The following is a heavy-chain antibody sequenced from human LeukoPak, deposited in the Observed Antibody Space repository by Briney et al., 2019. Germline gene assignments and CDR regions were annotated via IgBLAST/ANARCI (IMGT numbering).Heavy chain of an antibody. D-gene: IGHD1-26*01. Sequence: LPGGSLRLSCAASGFTFSSYAMSWVRQAPGKGLEWVSAISGSGGSTYYADSVKGRFTISRDNSKNTLYLQMNSLRAEDTAVYYCAKHGGVGATPRAQYYFDYWGQGTLVTVSS. CDR3: AKHGGVGATPRAQYYFDY. CDR2: ISGSGGST. V-gene: IGHV3-23*01. J-gene: IGHJ4*02. CDR1: GFTFSSYA.